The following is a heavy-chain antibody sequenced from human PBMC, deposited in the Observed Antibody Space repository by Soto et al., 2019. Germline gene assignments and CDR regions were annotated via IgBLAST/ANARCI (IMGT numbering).Heavy chain of an antibody. D-gene: IGHD3-10*01. CDR3: ARVQLGAPEYYYMDV. J-gene: IGHJ6*03. CDR1: DYTFTSYD. CDR2: ISAYNGNT. V-gene: IGHV1-18*01. Sequence: QVQLVQSGAEVKKPGASVKVSCKASDYTFTSYDISWVRQAPGQGLEWMGWISAYNGNTNYAQKLQGRVTMTTDTSTSTAYMELRSLRSDDTAVYYCARVQLGAPEYYYMDVWGKGTTVTVSS.